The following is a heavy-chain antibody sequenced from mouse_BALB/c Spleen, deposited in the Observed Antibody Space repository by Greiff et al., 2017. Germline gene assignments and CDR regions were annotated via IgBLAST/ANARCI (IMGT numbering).Heavy chain of an antibody. D-gene: IGHD2-3*01. CDR2: INPYNDGT. Sequence: VQLQQSGPELVKPGASVKMSCKASGYTFTSYVMHWVKQKPGQGLEWIGYINPYNDGTKYNEKFKGKATLTSDKSSSTAYMELSSLTSEDSAVYYCARSGGYYEDGFAYWGQGTLVTVSA. CDR1: GYTFTSYV. CDR3: ARSGGYYEDGFAY. V-gene: IGHV1-14*01. J-gene: IGHJ3*01.